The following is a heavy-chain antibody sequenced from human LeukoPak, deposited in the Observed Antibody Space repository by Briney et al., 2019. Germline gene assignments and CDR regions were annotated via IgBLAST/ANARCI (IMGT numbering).Heavy chain of an antibody. CDR1: GFTFSSYS. V-gene: IGHV3-21*01. Sequence: GGSLRLSCAASGFTFSSYSMNWVRQAPGKGLEWVSSISSSSSYIYYADSVKGRFTISRDNAKNSLYLQMNSLRAEDTAVYYCARGTPKTFGVVIPNWFDPWGQGTLVTVSS. J-gene: IGHJ5*02. CDR2: ISSSSSYI. D-gene: IGHD3-3*01. CDR3: ARGTPKTFGVVIPNWFDP.